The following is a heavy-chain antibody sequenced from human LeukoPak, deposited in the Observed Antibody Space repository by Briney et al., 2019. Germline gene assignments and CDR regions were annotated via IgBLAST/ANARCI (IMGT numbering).Heavy chain of an antibody. J-gene: IGHJ4*02. CDR1: GFAFTGST. CDR2: IRSKANSYAT. V-gene: IGHV3-73*01. D-gene: IGHD6-13*01. Sequence: GGSLRLSCAASGFAFTGSTMHWVRQASGKGLERVGRIRSKANSYATAYAASVTGRFTISRDDSKNTAYLQMNSLKTEDTAVYYCTGRGSSGGGGVEYWGQGTLVTVSS. CDR3: TGRGSSGGGGVEY.